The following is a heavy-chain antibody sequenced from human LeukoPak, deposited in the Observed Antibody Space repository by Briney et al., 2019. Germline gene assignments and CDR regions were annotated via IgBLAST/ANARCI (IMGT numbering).Heavy chain of an antibody. CDR3: AGRLRYYYDSSGYRVY. D-gene: IGHD3-22*01. V-gene: IGHV4-4*07. CDR1: GGSISSYY. Sequence: PSETLSLTCTVSGGSISSYYWSWIRQPAGKALDWLGRVSNSGSTNYNPSLQSRVTMSVDTSKNQFSLKLSSVSAADTAVYYCAGRLRYYYDSSGYRVYWGQGTLVTVSS. CDR2: VSNSGST. J-gene: IGHJ4*02.